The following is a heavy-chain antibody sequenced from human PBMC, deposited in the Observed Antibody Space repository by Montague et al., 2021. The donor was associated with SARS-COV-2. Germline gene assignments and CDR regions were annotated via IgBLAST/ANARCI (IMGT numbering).Heavy chain of an antibody. CDR1: GGSISSSSYY. CDR3: GTVTLGYCTNGVCQPPDY. V-gene: IGHV4-39*01. J-gene: IGHJ4*02. Sequence: SETLSLTCTVSGGSISSSSYYWGWIRQPPGKGLEWIGSIYYSGSTYYNPSLKSRVTISVDTSKNQFSLKLSSVTAADTAVYYCGTVTLGYCTNGVCQPPDYWGQGTLVTVSS. D-gene: IGHD2-8*01. CDR2: IYYSGST.